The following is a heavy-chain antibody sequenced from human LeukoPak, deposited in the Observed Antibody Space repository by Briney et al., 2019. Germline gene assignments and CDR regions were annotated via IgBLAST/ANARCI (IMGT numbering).Heavy chain of an antibody. CDR1: GFTFSNYG. V-gene: IGHV3-33*01. CDR2: IWYDGTNK. Sequence: GGSLRLSCAASGFTFSNYGIHWVRQAPGKGLEWVALIWYDGTNKYYGDSVKGRFTISRDNSKNTLYLQMNSLRADDTAVYHCARDQRITTFEQNYFDYWGQGTLVTVSS. J-gene: IGHJ4*02. CDR3: ARDQRITTFEQNYFDY. D-gene: IGHD3-3*01.